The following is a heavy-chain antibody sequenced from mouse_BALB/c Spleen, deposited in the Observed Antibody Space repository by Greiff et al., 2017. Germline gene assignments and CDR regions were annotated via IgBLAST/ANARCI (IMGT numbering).Heavy chain of an antibody. CDR1: GYSITSDYA. CDR3: ARRGGYYAMDY. Sequence: EVQLQESGPGLVKPSQSLSLTCTVTGYSITSDYAWNWIRQFPGNKLEWMGYISYSGSTSYNPSLKSRISITRDTSKNQFFLQLNSVTTEDTATYYCARRGGYYAMDYWGQGTSVTVSS. V-gene: IGHV3-2*02. J-gene: IGHJ4*01. CDR2: ISYSGST.